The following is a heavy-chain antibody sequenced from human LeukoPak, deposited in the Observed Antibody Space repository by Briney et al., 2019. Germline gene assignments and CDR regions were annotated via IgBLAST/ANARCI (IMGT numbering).Heavy chain of an antibody. CDR3: ARDGTRTDDY. CDR1: GYTFSNFG. V-gene: IGHV1-18*01. Sequence: ASVKVSCKASGYTFSNFGISWVRQAPGQGLEWMGWISGNNDNPNYAQNFQGRFTVTTDTSTSTVYMELRNLRSDDKAVYYCARDGTRTDDYWGQGTLVTVSS. CDR2: ISGNNDNP. J-gene: IGHJ4*02.